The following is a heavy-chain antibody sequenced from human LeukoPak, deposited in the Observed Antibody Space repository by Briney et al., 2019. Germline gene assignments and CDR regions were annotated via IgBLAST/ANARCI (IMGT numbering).Heavy chain of an antibody. Sequence: GGSLRLSCAASGFTFSSYWMHWVRQAPGKGLAWVSRINTDGSSTSYADSVKGRFTISRDNAKNTLYLQMNSLRAEDTAVYYCARGRHPYDFWSGYYPYWGQGTLATVSS. V-gene: IGHV3-74*01. CDR1: GFTFSSYW. CDR3: ARGRHPYDFWSGYYPY. J-gene: IGHJ4*02. CDR2: INTDGSST. D-gene: IGHD3-3*01.